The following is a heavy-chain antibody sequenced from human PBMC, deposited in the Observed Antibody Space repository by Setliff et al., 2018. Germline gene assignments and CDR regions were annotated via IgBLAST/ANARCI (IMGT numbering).Heavy chain of an antibody. CDR1: GGTFSDYG. CDR3: VREGVDSRSSTDYRYYMDV. Sequence: SVKVSCKASGGTFSDYGISWVRQAPGQGLEWMGGTIPIFGTTDYAQKFQGRVTIITDESTSTAFMQLSSLRSEDTAVYYCVREGVDSRSSTDYRYYMDVWGKGTTVTVS. CDR2: TIPIFGTT. V-gene: IGHV1-69*05. D-gene: IGHD3-22*01. J-gene: IGHJ6*03.